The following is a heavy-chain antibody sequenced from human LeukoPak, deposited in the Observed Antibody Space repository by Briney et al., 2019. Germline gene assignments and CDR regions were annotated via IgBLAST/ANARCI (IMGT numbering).Heavy chain of an antibody. Sequence: TSETLSLTCTVSGGSISSSSYYWGWIRQPPGKGLEWIGSISYSGSTYYNPSLKSRVTISVDTSKNQFSLKLSSVTAADTAVYYCARLPTVTFFDYWGQGTLVTVSS. J-gene: IGHJ4*02. V-gene: IGHV4-39*01. CDR2: ISYSGST. CDR3: ARLPTVTFFDY. CDR1: GGSISSSSYY. D-gene: IGHD4-17*01.